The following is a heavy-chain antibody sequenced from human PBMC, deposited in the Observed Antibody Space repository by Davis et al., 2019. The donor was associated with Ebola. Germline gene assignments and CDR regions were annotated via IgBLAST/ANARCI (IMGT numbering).Heavy chain of an antibody. CDR1: GYTFTRYG. D-gene: IGHD6-13*01. J-gene: IGHJ4*02. CDR3: ARDWGDYPGIAAAGNDY. V-gene: IGHV1-18*01. CDR2: ISGYNGNT. Sequence: ASVKVSCKASGYTFTRYGISWMRQAPGQGLQWVGWISGYNGNTKYGQKFQGRVAVTTDRYTNTVYMELRSLRSDDTAIYYCARDWGDYPGIAAAGNDYWGQGTLVTVSS.